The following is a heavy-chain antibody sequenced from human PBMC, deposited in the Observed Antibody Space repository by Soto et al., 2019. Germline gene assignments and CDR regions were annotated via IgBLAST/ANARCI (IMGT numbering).Heavy chain of an antibody. V-gene: IGHV4-34*01. CDR2: LNDSGGT. CDR3: ARARGGVQH. J-gene: IGHJ1*01. D-gene: IGHD3-10*01. CDR1: GGSFSGYY. Sequence: QVQLQQWGAGLLKPSETLSLTCAVYGGSFSGYYWSWIRQPPGKGLAWIGELNDSGGTNYNASLKSRDSISADTSKNEFSLKLRFVTAADTAVYYCARARGGVQHWGQGTLVTVSS.